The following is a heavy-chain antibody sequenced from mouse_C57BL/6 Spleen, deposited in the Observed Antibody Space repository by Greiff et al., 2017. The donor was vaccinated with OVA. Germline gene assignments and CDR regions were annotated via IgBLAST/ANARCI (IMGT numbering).Heavy chain of an antibody. CDR3: ARALTGSLYYYAMDY. D-gene: IGHD4-1*01. V-gene: IGHV14-3*01. CDR2: IDPANGNT. J-gene: IGHJ4*01. Sequence: EVQVVESVAELVRPGASVKLSCTASGFNIKNTYMHWVKQRPEQGLEWIGRIDPANGNTKYAPKFQGKATITADTSSNTAYLQLSSLTSEDTAIYYCARALTGSLYYYAMDYWGQGTSVTVSS. CDR1: GFNIKNTY.